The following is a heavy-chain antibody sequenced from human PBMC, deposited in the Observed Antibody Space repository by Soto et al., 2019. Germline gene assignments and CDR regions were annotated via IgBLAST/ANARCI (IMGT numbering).Heavy chain of an antibody. CDR2: IHPSGST. J-gene: IGHJ6*02. CDR1: GGSLSDYY. D-gene: IGHD1-1*01. Sequence: SETLSLTCAVSGGSLSDYYWPWIRQSPGKGLEWIGEIHPSGSTYYNPSLRSRVTISVDTSKNQFSLKLTSLTAADTAIYYCARGRDEYKWGNVWGHGTTVTVSS. CDR3: ARGRDEYKWGNV. V-gene: IGHV4-34*01.